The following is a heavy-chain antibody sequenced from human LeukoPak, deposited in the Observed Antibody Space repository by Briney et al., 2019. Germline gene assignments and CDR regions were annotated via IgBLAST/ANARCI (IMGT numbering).Heavy chain of an antibody. V-gene: IGHV4-39*01. J-gene: IGHJ4*02. Sequence: SETLSLTCTVSGGSITSSTYYWGWIRQPPGKGLEWIGSVPYSGTTYYNPSLKSRVTMSVDTSKNQFSLRLSSVTAADTAVYYCVRHTDSSGYPRLLDYWGQGTLITVSS. D-gene: IGHD3-22*01. CDR3: VRHTDSSGYPRLLDY. CDR1: GGSITSSTYY. CDR2: VPYSGTT.